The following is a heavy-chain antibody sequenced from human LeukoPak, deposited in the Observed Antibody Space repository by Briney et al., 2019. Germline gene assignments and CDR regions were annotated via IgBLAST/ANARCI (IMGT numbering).Heavy chain of an antibody. Sequence: PSETLSLTCTVSGGSISSSRYYWGWIRQPPGKGLEWIGSIYYSGTTYYNPSLKSRVTISVDTSKNQFSLKLSSVTAADTAVYYCARDGGVATMGSYWGQGTMVTVSS. CDR3: ARDGGVATMGSY. V-gene: IGHV4-39*07. D-gene: IGHD5-12*01. J-gene: IGHJ3*01. CDR2: IYYSGTT. CDR1: GGSISSSRYY.